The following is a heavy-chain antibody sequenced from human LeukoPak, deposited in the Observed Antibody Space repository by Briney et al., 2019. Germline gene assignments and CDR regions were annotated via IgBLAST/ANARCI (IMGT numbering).Heavy chain of an antibody. CDR3: AKDPVGLYYFDY. D-gene: IGHD1-26*01. CDR2: ISGSGGST. CDR1: GFTFSSYA. J-gene: IGHJ4*02. V-gene: IGHV3-23*01. Sequence: GGSLRLSCAASGFTFSSYAMSWVRQAPGEGLEWVSAISGSGGSTYYADSVKGRFTISRDNSKNTLYLQMNSLRAEDAAVCYCAKDPVGLYYFDYWGQGTLVTVSS.